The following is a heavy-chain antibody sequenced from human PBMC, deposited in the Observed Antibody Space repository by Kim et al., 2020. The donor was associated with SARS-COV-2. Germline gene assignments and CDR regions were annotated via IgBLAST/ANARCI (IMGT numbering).Heavy chain of an antibody. CDR1: GASLSSHY. CDR3: ARPGGGNSHGNWAFDI. Sequence: SETLSLTCSVSGASLSSHYWSWIRQSPGKGPEWLGYVYHSGSTNYNPSLKGRLSLSVDRSKRQFFLRLTSVTAADTAVYYCARPGGGNSHGNWAFDIWGHGTMVIVSS. J-gene: IGHJ3*02. V-gene: IGHV4-59*11. D-gene: IGHD5-18*01. CDR2: VYHSGST.